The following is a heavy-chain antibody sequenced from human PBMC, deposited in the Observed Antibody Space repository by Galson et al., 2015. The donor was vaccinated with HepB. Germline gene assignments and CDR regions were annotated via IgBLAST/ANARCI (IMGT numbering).Heavy chain of an antibody. V-gene: IGHV1-69*13. D-gene: IGHD2-21*02. CDR3: ARGLAYCGGDCYSGAFDI. Sequence: SVKVSCKASGGTFSSYAISWVRQAPGQGLEWMGGIIPIFGTANYAQKFRGRVTITADESTSTAYMELSSLRSEDTAVYYCARGLAYCGGDCYSGAFDIWGQGTMVTVSS. CDR2: IIPIFGTA. J-gene: IGHJ3*02. CDR1: GGTFSSYA.